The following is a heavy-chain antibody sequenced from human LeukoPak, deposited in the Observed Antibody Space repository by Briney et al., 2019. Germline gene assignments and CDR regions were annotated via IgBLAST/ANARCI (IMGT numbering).Heavy chain of an antibody. CDR2: INPDGSEK. V-gene: IGHV3-7*01. CDR1: GFTFSSYN. J-gene: IGHJ4*02. CDR3: ARDRGYSSFDY. D-gene: IGHD6-19*01. Sequence: GGSLRLSCAASGFTFSSYNMNWVRQAPGKGLEWVASINPDGSEKYSVDSVKGRFTISRDNAKNSLYLQMNSLRAEDTAVYYCARDRGYSSFDYWGQGTLVTVSS.